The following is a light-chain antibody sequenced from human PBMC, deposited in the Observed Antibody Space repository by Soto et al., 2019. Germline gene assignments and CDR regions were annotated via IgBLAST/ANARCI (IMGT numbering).Light chain of an antibody. V-gene: IGLV1-44*01. CDR3: AAWDDSLSYV. J-gene: IGLJ1*01. CDR1: SSNIGSNT. Sequence: VLTQPPSASGTPGQRVTISCSGSSSNIGSNTVTWYQQLPGTAPKLLIYSNNQRPSGVPDRFSGSKSGTAASLAISGLQHDDEADYSCAAWDDSLSYVFGTGTKVTVL. CDR2: SNN.